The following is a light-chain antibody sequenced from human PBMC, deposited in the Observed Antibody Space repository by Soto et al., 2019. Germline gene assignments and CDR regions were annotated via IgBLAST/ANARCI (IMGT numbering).Light chain of an antibody. CDR1: QSVTSY. CDR3: QQRNSWPLT. CDR2: DVF. J-gene: IGKJ4*01. Sequence: EIVLTQSPATLSLSPGVRATLSCRASQSVTSYLAWYQQKPGQAPRLLIYDVFNRATGIPARFSGSGSGTDFTLTISSLEPEDFAVYYCQQRNSWPLTFGGGTKVEIK. V-gene: IGKV3-11*01.